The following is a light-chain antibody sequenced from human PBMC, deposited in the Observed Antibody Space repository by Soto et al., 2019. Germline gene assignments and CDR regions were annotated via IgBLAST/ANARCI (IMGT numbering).Light chain of an antibody. CDR1: SSDIGGYKS. CDR2: EGN. V-gene: IGLV2-8*01. J-gene: IGLJ3*02. CDR3: SSSAVTNSFVL. Sequence: QSVLTQPPSASGSPGQSVTISCTGTSSDIGGYKSVSWYQQHPGKAPKLMIYEGNKRHLGVPERFYGSKSGNTASLTVSGLQADDEADYYCSSSAVTNSFVLFGGGTKVTVL.